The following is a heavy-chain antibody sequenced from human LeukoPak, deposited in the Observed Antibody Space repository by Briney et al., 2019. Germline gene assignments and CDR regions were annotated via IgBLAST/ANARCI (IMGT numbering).Heavy chain of an antibody. CDR2: IYYSGST. CDR3: ARHGRGIFGVVSDY. J-gene: IGHJ4*02. D-gene: IGHD3-3*01. CDR1: GGSIRSSSYY. Sequence: SETLSLTCTVSGGSIRSSSYYWGWIRQPPGKGLEWIGSIYYSGSTYYNPSLKSRVTISVDTSKNQFSLKLSSVTAADTAVYYCARHGRGIFGVVSDYWGQGTLVTVSS. V-gene: IGHV4-39*01.